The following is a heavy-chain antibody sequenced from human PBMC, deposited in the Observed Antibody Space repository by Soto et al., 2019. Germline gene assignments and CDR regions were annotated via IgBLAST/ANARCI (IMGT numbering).Heavy chain of an antibody. V-gene: IGHV1-69*06. J-gene: IGHJ6*04. CDR1: GGTFSSYA. CDR2: IIPIFGTA. Sequence: GASVKVSCKASGGTFSSYAISWVRQAPGQGLEWMGGIIPIFGTANYAQKFQGRVTITADKSTSTAYMELSSLRSEDTAVYYCARDSRYCSSTSCSNGMDVWGAGTTLTVSS. CDR3: ARDSRYCSSTSCSNGMDV. D-gene: IGHD2-2*01.